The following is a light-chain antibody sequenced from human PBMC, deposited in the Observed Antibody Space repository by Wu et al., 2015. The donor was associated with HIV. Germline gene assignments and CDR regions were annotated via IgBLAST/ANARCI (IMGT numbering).Light chain of an antibody. Sequence: ELVLTQTPGTLSLSPGEGTTLSCRASQSVGRSYLAWYQQKPGQAPRLLIYGASSRATGIPDRFSGSGSGPDFTLTISRLEPEDSAVYYCQHFGASLYTFGQGTKLEIK. CDR2: GAS. J-gene: IGKJ2*01. V-gene: IGKV3-20*01. CDR1: QSVGRSY. CDR3: QHFGASLYT.